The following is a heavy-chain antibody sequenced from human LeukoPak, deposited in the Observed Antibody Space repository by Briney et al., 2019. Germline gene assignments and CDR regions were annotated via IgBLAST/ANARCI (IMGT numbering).Heavy chain of an antibody. V-gene: IGHV3-15*01. Sequence: GGSLRLSCAASGFTLSNAWMSWVRQAQGKGLEWVGRIKTKTDGGTRDYAASVKGRFTISRDDSKNTLYLQMSSLKTEDTAVYYCSRGGGAFDIWGQGTMVTVSS. CDR3: SRGGGAFDI. J-gene: IGHJ3*02. CDR2: IKTKTDGGTR. D-gene: IGHD1-26*01. CDR1: GFTLSNAW.